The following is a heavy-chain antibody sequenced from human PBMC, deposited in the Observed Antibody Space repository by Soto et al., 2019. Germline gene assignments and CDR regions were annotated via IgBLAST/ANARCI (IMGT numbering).Heavy chain of an antibody. V-gene: IGHV3-23*01. CDR2: ISGSGGST. Sequence: GGSLRLSCAASGFTFCSYAMSWVRQAPGKGLEWVSAISGSGGSTYYADSVKGRFTISRDNSKNTLYLQMNSLRAEDTAVYYCANLPFLGWFDPWGQGTLVTVSS. CDR1: GFTFCSYA. J-gene: IGHJ5*02. CDR3: ANLPFLGWFDP.